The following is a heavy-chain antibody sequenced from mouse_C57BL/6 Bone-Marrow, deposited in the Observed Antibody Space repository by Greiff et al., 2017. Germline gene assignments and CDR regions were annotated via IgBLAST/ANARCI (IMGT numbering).Heavy chain of an antibody. J-gene: IGHJ4*01. V-gene: IGHV5-6-4*01. CDR2: ISSGGSYT. D-gene: IGHD2-4*01. CDR1: GFTFSSYT. Sequence: EVHLVESGGGLVKPGGSLKLSCAASGFTFSSYTMSWVRQTPEKRLEWVATISSGGSYTYYPDSVKGRFTISRDNAKNTLYLQMSSLKSEDTAMYYCARWDYDVFYAMDYWGQGTSVTVSS. CDR3: ARWDYDVFYAMDY.